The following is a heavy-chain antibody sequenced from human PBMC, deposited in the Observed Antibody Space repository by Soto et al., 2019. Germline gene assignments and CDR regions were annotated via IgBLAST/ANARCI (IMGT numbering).Heavy chain of an antibody. CDR1: GFTFSSYG. V-gene: IGHV3-30*18. Sequence: QVQLVESGGGVVQPGRSLRLSCAASGFTFSSYGMHWVRQAPGKGLEWVAVISYDGSNKYYADSVKGRFTISRDNSKNTLYLQMNSLRAEDTAVYYCAKFHSYYDSSGLVYWGQGTLVSVSS. CDR3: AKFHSYYDSSGLVY. J-gene: IGHJ4*02. CDR2: ISYDGSNK. D-gene: IGHD3-22*01.